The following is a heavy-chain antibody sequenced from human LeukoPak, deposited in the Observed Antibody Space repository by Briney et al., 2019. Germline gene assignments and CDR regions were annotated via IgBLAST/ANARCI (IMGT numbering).Heavy chain of an antibody. Sequence: GSSVKVSCKASGGTFSSYAISWVRQAPGQGLEWMGGIIPISGTANYAQKFQGRVTITADKSTSTAYMELSSLRSEDTAVYYCATSLTGYCSGGSCYYQPFDYWGQGTLVTVSS. CDR2: IIPISGTA. V-gene: IGHV1-69*06. CDR1: GGTFSSYA. J-gene: IGHJ4*02. D-gene: IGHD2-15*01. CDR3: ATSLTGYCSGGSCYYQPFDY.